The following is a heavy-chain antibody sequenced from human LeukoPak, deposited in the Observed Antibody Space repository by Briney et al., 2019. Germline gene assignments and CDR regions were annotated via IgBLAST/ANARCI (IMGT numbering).Heavy chain of an antibody. Sequence: GGSLRLSCATSGFTFSTYGMHWVRQAPGKGLEWVAFIWYDGSNEDYADSVKGRFTISRDNAKNSLYLQMDSLRAEDTAIYYCARAFGVFDIWGQGTMVTVS. CDR1: GFTFSTYG. CDR3: ARAFGVFDI. V-gene: IGHV3-33*01. D-gene: IGHD2-8*01. J-gene: IGHJ3*02. CDR2: IWYDGSNE.